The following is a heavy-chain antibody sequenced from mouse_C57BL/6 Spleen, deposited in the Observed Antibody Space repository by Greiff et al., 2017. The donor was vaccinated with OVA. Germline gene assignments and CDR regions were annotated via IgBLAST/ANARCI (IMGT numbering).Heavy chain of an antibody. CDR3: ARSGGYYGSFDY. Sequence: EVMLVESEGGLVQPGSSMKLSCTASGFTFSDYYMAWVRQVPEKGLEWVANINYDGSSTYYLDSLKSRFIISRDNAKNILYLQMSSLKSEDTATYYCARSGGYYGSFDYWGQGTTLTVSS. CDR2: INYDGSST. J-gene: IGHJ2*01. D-gene: IGHD1-1*01. CDR1: GFTFSDYY. V-gene: IGHV5-16*01.